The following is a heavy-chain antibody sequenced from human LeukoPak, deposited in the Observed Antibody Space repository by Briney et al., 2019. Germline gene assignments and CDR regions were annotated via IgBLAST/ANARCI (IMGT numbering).Heavy chain of an antibody. CDR2: ISYDGNTK. D-gene: IGHD3-9*01. Sequence: GGSLRLSCAASGFTFSTYGMHWVRQAPGKGLEWVAVISYDGNTKFYADSVKGRFTISRDNSKDTLYLQMNSLRAEDTALYYCVKASTQFYFVNWGQGTLVTVSS. CDR1: GFTFSTYG. V-gene: IGHV3-30*18. CDR3: VKASTQFYFVN. J-gene: IGHJ4*02.